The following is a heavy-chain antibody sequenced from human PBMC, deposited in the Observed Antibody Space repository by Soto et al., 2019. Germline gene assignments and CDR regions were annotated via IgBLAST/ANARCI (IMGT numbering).Heavy chain of an antibody. V-gene: IGHV4-59*12. CDR2: IYYSGST. CDR1: GGSISSYY. Sequence: PSETLSLTCTVSGGSISSYYWSWIRQPPGKGLEWIGYIYYSGSTNYNPSLKSRVTISVDTSKNQFSLKLRSVTAADTAVYYCARDLPNYYDSSGYSSYGMDVWGQGTTVTVSS. CDR3: ARDLPNYYDSSGYSSYGMDV. J-gene: IGHJ6*02. D-gene: IGHD3-22*01.